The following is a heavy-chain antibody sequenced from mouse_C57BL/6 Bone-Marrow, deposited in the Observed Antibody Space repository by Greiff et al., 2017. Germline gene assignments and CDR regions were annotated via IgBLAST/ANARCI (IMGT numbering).Heavy chain of an antibody. CDR2: ISSGGSYT. V-gene: IGHV5-6*01. Sequence: EVHLVESGGDLVKPGGSLKLSCAASGFTFSSYGMSWVRQTPDKRLEWVATISSGGSYTYYPDSVKGRFTISRDNAKNTLYLQMSSLKSEDTAMYYCARHSDYYGSSPDYWGQGTTLTVSS. CDR1: GFTFSSYG. CDR3: ARHSDYYGSSPDY. J-gene: IGHJ2*01. D-gene: IGHD1-1*01.